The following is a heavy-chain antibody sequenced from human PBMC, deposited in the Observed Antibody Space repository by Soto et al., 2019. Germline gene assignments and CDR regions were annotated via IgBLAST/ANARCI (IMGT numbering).Heavy chain of an antibody. D-gene: IGHD2-15*01. CDR1: GYTFTSYA. Sequence: QVQLVQSGAEVKKPGASVKVSCKTSGYTFTSYAMHWVRQAHGQRLEWMGWINAGNGNTKYSQKFQGRVTITRDTSANTVYMELSSLRSEDTAVYYCARERIRECFDYWGQGTLVTASS. V-gene: IGHV1-3*01. CDR2: INAGNGNT. CDR3: ARERIRECFDY. J-gene: IGHJ4*02.